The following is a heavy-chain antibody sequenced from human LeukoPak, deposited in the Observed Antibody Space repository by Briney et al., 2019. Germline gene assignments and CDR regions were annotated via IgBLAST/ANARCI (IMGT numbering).Heavy chain of an antibody. J-gene: IGHJ3*02. V-gene: IGHV2-5*02. CDR1: GFSLSTSGVG. Sequence: SGPTLVNPTQTLTLTCTFSGFSLSTSGVGVGWIRQPPGKALEWLALIYWDDDKRYSPSLKRRLTITKDTSKHQVVLTMTNMDPVDTATYYCAHLGSDCSGGSCFAFDIWGQGTMVTVSS. D-gene: IGHD2-15*01. CDR3: AHLGSDCSGGSCFAFDI. CDR2: IYWDDDK.